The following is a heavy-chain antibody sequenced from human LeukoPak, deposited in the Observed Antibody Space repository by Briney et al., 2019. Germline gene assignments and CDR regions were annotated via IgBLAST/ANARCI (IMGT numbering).Heavy chain of an antibody. CDR3: AKGEYYDSSGLFDY. V-gene: IGHV3-23*01. CDR1: GFTFSSYA. CDR2: ISGSGGST. J-gene: IGHJ4*02. Sequence: QPGGSLRPSCAASGFTFSSYAMSWVRQAPGKGLEWVSAISGSGGSTYYADSVKGRFTISRDNSKNTLYLQMNSLRAEDTAVYYCAKGEYYDSSGLFDYWGQGTLVTVSS. D-gene: IGHD3-22*01.